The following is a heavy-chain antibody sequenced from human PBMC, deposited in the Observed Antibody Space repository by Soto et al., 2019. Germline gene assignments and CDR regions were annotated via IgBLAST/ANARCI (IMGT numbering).Heavy chain of an antibody. CDR1: GGSISSSSYY. Sequence: PSETLSLTCTVSGGSISSSSYYWGWIRQPPGKGLEWIGSIYYSGSTYYNPSLKRRVTISVDTSKNQFSLKLSSVTAADTAVYFCARLVVDPAMVLDYWGRGTLVT. CDR3: ARLVVDPAMVLDY. J-gene: IGHJ4*02. D-gene: IGHD5-18*01. CDR2: IYYSGST. V-gene: IGHV4-39*01.